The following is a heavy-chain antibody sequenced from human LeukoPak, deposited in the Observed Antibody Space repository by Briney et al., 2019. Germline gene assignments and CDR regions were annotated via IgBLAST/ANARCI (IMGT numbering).Heavy chain of an antibody. CDR1: GGSVSSSSYY. V-gene: IGHV4-39*01. J-gene: IGHJ4*02. CDR3: ARHGVESTRYSSSWYWSDY. Sequence: SETLSLTCTVSGGSVSSSSYYWGWIRQPPGKGLEWIGSIYYSGSTYYNPSLKSRVTISVVTSKNQFSLKLSSVTAADTAVYYCARHGVESTRYSSSWYWSDYWGQGTLVTVSS. CDR2: IYYSGST. D-gene: IGHD6-13*01.